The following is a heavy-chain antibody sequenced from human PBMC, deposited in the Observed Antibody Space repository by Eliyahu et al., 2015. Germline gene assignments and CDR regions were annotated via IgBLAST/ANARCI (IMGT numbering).Heavy chain of an antibody. J-gene: IGHJ4*02. Sequence: QVQLVQSGSEXKKPGASVKIXCKASGXTFTSYIMNXMRQAPGQGLEWMGWIDTTTGSPKYAQGFTGRFVFSLDTSVSTAYLQINNLKAEDTAVYYCAREAGGYDFWGQGTQVTVSS. V-gene: IGHV7-4-1*02. CDR2: IDTTTGSP. D-gene: IGHD6-13*01. CDR1: GXTFTSYI. CDR3: AREAGGYDF.